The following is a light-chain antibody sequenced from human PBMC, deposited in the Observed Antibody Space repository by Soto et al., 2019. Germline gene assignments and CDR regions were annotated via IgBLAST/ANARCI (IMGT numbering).Light chain of an antibody. J-gene: IGKJ5*01. CDR1: RDIRNV. CDR3: LQDFNYPIT. V-gene: IGKV1-6*01. CDR2: GAS. Sequence: IQLTQSPSSLSASRVASATISCRASRDIRNVLAWYQHAPGKDPKCLIYGASILHSGVPSGFSGSGSGTDFTLTISSLLPEDFATYYCLQDFNYPITFGQGTRLEIK.